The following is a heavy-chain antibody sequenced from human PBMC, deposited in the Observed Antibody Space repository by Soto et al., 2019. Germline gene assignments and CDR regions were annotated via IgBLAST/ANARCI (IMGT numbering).Heavy chain of an antibody. CDR2: VNPKSGKT. J-gene: IGHJ5*02. V-gene: IGHV1-8*01. Sequence: QVQLVQSGAEVKKPGASVKVSCKASGYSFSTYDINWVRQAAGQGLEWMGWVNPKSGKTDYAQRFRGRVTMTSNTSLSTAYMELSALTPEDTAVYYCARPYSDSTSCSTDWFDPWGQGTLVTVSS. D-gene: IGHD2-2*02. CDR1: GYSFSTYD. CDR3: ARPYSDSTSCSTDWFDP.